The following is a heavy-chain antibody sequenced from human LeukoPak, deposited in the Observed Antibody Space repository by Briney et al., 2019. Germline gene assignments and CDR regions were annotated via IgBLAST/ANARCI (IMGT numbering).Heavy chain of an antibody. CDR2: ISRSNIYK. D-gene: IGHD4-17*01. V-gene: IGHV3-21*04. Sequence: PGGSLRLSCAASGFTFSSYTMNWVRLAPGKGLEWVSSISRSNIYKYYADSVKGRFTISRDNAKNSLYLQMDSLRAEDTAFYYCARSMSTVTTRFFDLWGRGTLVTVSS. CDR1: GFTFSSYT. J-gene: IGHJ2*01. CDR3: ARSMSTVTTRFFDL.